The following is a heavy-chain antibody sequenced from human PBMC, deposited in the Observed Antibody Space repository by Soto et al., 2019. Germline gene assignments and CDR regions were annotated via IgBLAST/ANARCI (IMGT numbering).Heavy chain of an antibody. CDR2: IIPIFGTA. J-gene: IGHJ4*02. V-gene: IGHV1-69*13. D-gene: IGHD6-6*01. CDR1: GGTFSSYS. CDR3: ASAPGSSSGVGVWNY. Sequence: GASVKVSCTASGGTFSSYSISWVREAPGQGLEWMGGIIPIFGTANYAQKFQGRVTITADESTSTAYMELSSLRSEDTAVYYCASAPGSSSGVGVWNYWGQGTLVTVSS.